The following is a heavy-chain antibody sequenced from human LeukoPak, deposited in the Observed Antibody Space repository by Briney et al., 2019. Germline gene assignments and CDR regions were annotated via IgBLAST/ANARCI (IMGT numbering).Heavy chain of an antibody. D-gene: IGHD2-21*02. V-gene: IGHV6-1*01. Sequence: SQPLSLTCAISGDSVSSNSAAWNWIRRSPSRGLEWLGRTYYRSKWYNDYALSVKSRITINPDTSKNQFSLQLNSVTPGDTAVYYCARDFLRVTPGYFDYWGQGTLVTVSS. CDR2: TYYRSKWYN. CDR1: GDSVSSNSAA. CDR3: ARDFLRVTPGYFDY. J-gene: IGHJ4*02.